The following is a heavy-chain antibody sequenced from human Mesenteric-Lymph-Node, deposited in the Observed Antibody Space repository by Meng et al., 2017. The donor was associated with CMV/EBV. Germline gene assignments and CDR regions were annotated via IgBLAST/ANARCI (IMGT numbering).Heavy chain of an antibody. J-gene: IGHJ4*02. D-gene: IGHD5-12*01. CDR3: ARVDSGYENYFDY. CDR1: GGYISSSTW. Sequence: AVSGGYISSSTWWSWVRQPPGKGLEWIGEIYHSGSTNYNPSLKSRVTISVDKSKNQFSLKLSSVTAADTAVYYCARVDSGYENYFDYWGQGTLVTVSS. CDR2: IYHSGST. V-gene: IGHV4-4*02.